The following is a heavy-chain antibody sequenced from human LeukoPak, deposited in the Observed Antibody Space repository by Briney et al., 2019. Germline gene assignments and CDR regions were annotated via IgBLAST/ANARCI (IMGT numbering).Heavy chain of an antibody. CDR3: AKVQLERRELLPNFDS. D-gene: IGHD1-1*01. V-gene: IGHV3-30*18. CDR1: GFTFSSYG. Sequence: PGRSLRLSCAASGFTFSSYGMRWVRQAPGKGLEWVAVMSYNGQITYYADSVKGRFTISRDNSQNMLYLQMNSLRVDDTSVYYCAKVQLERRELLPNFDSWGQGTLVTVSS. J-gene: IGHJ4*02. CDR2: MSYNGQIT.